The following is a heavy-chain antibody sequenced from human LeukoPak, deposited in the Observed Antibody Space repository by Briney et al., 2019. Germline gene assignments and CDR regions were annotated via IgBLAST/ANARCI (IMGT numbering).Heavy chain of an antibody. CDR2: IYSGGSA. CDR3: ARGGGCSGTNCYIDAFDI. Sequence: GGSLRLSCAASGFPFSSYAMTWVRQAPGKGLDWVSIIYSGGSASYADSVRGRFTISRDKTKNTLYLQMNSLRAEDTAVYYCARGGGCSGTNCYIDAFDIWGQGTVVTVSS. J-gene: IGHJ3*02. CDR1: GFPFSSYA. D-gene: IGHD2-2*01. V-gene: IGHV3-66*02.